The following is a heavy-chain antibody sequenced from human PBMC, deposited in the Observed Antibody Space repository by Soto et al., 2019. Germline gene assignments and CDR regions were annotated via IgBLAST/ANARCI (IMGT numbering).Heavy chain of an antibody. CDR3: ARNQNVGFTYYYYGLDV. CDR1: GYSFTNFW. Sequence: PGESLKISCKGSGYSFTNFWINWVRQMPGKGLEWMGIIYPGDSDTRYSPSVQGQVTISVDKAINTAYLQWSSLKASDTAIYYCARNQNVGFTYYYYGLDVWGQGTTVTVSS. V-gene: IGHV5-51*01. J-gene: IGHJ6*02. D-gene: IGHD1-26*01. CDR2: IYPGDSDT.